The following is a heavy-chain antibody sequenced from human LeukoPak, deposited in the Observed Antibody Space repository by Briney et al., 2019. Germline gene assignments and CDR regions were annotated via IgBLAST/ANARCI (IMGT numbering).Heavy chain of an antibody. D-gene: IGHD3-16*01. CDR2: INMYTANP. J-gene: IGHJ4*02. Sequence: ASVKVSCKASGYTFTRYAINWLRQAPGQGLEWMGWINMYTANPAYAQGFTERFVFPLDTSVTTAYLQISNPKTEDTAVYYCARHDNDDDFDYWGQGTLATVSS. CDR3: ARHDNDDDFDY. CDR1: GYTFTRYA. V-gene: IGHV7-4-1*02.